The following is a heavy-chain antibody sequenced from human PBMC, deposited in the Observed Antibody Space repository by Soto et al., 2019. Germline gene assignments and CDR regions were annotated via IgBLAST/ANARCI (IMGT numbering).Heavy chain of an antibody. Sequence: PGGSLRLSCAASGFTFSSYSMNWFRQAPGKGLEWVSYISSSSSTIYYADSVKGRFTISRDNAKNSLYLQMNSLRDEDTAVYYCARGEREDTAMANYYYYGMDVWGQGTTVTVSS. J-gene: IGHJ6*02. V-gene: IGHV3-48*02. CDR2: ISSSSSTI. CDR3: ARGEREDTAMANYYYYGMDV. D-gene: IGHD5-18*01. CDR1: GFTFSSYS.